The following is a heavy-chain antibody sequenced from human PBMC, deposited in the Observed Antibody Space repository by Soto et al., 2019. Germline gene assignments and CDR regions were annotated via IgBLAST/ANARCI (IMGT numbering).Heavy chain of an antibody. CDR3: ARDKRYYDSSGYYPVGWYFDL. CDR2: IYYSGST. D-gene: IGHD3-22*01. V-gene: IGHV4-61*01. J-gene: IGHJ2*01. CDR1: GGSVSSGSYY. Sequence: SETLSLTCTVSGGSVSSGSYYWSWIRQPPGKGLEWIGYIYYSGSTNYNPSLKSRVTISVDTSKNQFSLKLSSVTAADTAVYYCARDKRYYDSSGYYPVGWYFDLWGRGTLVTVSS.